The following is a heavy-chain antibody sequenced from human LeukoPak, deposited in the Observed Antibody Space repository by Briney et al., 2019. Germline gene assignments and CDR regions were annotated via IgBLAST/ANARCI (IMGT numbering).Heavy chain of an antibody. CDR3: AKGASPWRYCGGDCEGYFQH. J-gene: IGHJ1*01. D-gene: IGHD2-21*02. V-gene: IGHV1-18*01. CDR1: GYTFTSYG. Sequence: ASVKVSCKASGYTFTSYGISWVRQAPGQGLEWMGWISAYNGNTNYAQKLQGRVTMTTDTSTSTAYMELRSLRAEDTAVYYCAKGASPWRYCGGDCEGYFQHWGQGTLVTVSS. CDR2: ISAYNGNT.